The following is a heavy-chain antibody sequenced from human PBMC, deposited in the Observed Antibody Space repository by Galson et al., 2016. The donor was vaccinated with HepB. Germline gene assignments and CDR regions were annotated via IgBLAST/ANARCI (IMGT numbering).Heavy chain of an antibody. Sequence: SETLSLTCTVSGDSISIRGYYWAWIRQPPGKGLEWIGSIYYSGNTYNNPSLKTRVSMSVDTSKNHFSLALSSVTAADTAVYYCARRTLQPSFDYWGQGTPVSVSS. CDR2: IYYSGNT. CDR1: GDSISIRGYY. D-gene: IGHD1-14*01. CDR3: ARRTLQPSFDY. V-gene: IGHV4-39*02. J-gene: IGHJ4*02.